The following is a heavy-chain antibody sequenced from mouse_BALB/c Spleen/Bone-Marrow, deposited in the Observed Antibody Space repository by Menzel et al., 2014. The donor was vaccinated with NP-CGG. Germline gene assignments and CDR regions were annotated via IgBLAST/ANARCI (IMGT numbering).Heavy chain of an antibody. Sequence: QVQLQQSGAELVRPGASVKLSCKASGYTFTTYWMHWVKQRPGQGLEWIGEINPSDGRTNYSEKFKSKATLTVDKSSNTAYMQLSSLTSEDSAVYYCARRDSSGHLFDYWGQGTTLTVSS. CDR2: INPSDGRT. D-gene: IGHD3-2*01. CDR3: ARRDSSGHLFDY. V-gene: IGHV1S81*02. J-gene: IGHJ2*01. CDR1: GYTFTTYW.